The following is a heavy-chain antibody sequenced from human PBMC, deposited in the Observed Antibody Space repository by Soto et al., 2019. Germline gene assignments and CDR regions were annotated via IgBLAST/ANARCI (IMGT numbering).Heavy chain of an antibody. V-gene: IGHV4-34*01. CDR2: INHSGST. Sequence: QVQLQQWGAGLLKPSETLSPTCAVYGGSFSGYYWSWIRQPPGKGLEWIGEINHSGSTNYNPPIKSRVSIAVDASKNQYSLKLSSVTAADTAVYYCASVSQMDDSGSYYQDDYWGQGTLVTVSS. D-gene: IGHD3-10*01. J-gene: IGHJ4*02. CDR1: GGSFSGYY. CDR3: ASVSQMDDSGSYYQDDY.